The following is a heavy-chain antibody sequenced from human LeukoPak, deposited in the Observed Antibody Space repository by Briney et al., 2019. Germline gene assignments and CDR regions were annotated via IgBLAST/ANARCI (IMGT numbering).Heavy chain of an antibody. Sequence: SETLSLTCTVSGGSISSSSYYWGWIRQPPGKGLEWIGSIYYSGSTYYNPSLKSRVTISVDTSKNQFSLKLSSVTAADTAVYYCARAGDYDILTGYYPNNYYYYGMDVWGQGTTVTVSS. J-gene: IGHJ6*02. CDR1: GGSISSSSYY. CDR2: IYYSGST. V-gene: IGHV4-39*07. D-gene: IGHD3-9*01. CDR3: ARAGDYDILTGYYPNNYYYYGMDV.